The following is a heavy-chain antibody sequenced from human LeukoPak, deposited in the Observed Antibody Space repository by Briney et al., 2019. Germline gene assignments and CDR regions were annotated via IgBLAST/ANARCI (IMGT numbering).Heavy chain of an antibody. CDR3: AKDLSIAARGAFDI. V-gene: IGHV3-7*03. CDR1: GFTFSDYW. J-gene: IGHJ3*02. CDR2: IKQDGSKK. Sequence: GGSLRLSCAASGFTFSDYWMSWVRQTPGKGLEWMGNIKQDGSKKYYVDSVKGRFTISRDNAKNSLYLQMSSLRAEDTALYYCAKDLSIAARGAFDIWGQGTMVTVSS. D-gene: IGHD6-6*01.